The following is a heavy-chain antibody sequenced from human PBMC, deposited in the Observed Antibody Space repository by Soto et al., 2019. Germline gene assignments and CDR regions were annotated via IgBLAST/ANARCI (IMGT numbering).Heavy chain of an antibody. V-gene: IGHV3-23*01. CDR3: ATNRGRVTTSWPCAY. CDR2: IHGGGNSA. Sequence: EVQLLESGGDLVQPGRSLRLSCAASGFTFSGYAMSWVRQAPGKGLEWVSVIHGGGNSAYYADSVKDRFTISRDNSKNTLYLQLSSLRGQDTAVYYCATNRGRVTTSWPCAYWGQGTLVTVSS. D-gene: IGHD4-17*01. CDR1: GFTFSGYA. J-gene: IGHJ4*02.